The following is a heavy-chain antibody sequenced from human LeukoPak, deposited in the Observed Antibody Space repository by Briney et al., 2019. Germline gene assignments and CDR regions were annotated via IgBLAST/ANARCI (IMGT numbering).Heavy chain of an antibody. J-gene: IGHJ4*02. CDR1: GGTFSSHA. CDR2: IIPIFGTA. D-gene: IGHD1-26*01. CDR3: AGRSLRGYYFDY. V-gene: IGHV1-69*05. Sequence: ASVKVSCKASGGTFSSHAISWVRQAPGQGLEWMGRIIPIFGTANYAQKFQGRVTITTDESTSTAYMELSSLRSEDTAVYYCAGRSLRGYYFDYWGQGTLVTVSS.